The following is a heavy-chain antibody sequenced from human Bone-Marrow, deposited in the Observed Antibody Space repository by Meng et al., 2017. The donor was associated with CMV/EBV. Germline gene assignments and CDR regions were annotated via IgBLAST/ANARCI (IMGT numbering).Heavy chain of an antibody. CDR2: IYYSGST. D-gene: IGHD2-2*01. J-gene: IGHJ4*02. CDR1: GGSVSSGRYY. CDR3: ARGDDIVVVLDY. V-gene: IGHV4-61*01. Sequence: TVSGGSVSSGRYYWSWIRQPPGKGLEWIGYIYYSGSTNYNPSLKSRVTISVDTSKNQFSLKLSSVTAADTAVYYCARGDDIVVVLDYWGQGTLVTVSS.